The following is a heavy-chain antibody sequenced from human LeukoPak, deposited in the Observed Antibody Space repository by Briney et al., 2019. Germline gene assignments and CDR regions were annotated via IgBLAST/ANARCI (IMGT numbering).Heavy chain of an antibody. CDR3: ARDLSRSYYGYYYMDV. CDR1: GYTFTGYY. D-gene: IGHD3-10*01. CDR2: INPNSGGT. J-gene: IGHJ6*03. Sequence: ASVKVSCKASGYTFTGYYMHWVRQAPGQGLEWMGWINPNSGGTNYAQKFQGRVTMTRDTSISTAYMELSRLTSDDTAVYYCARDLSRSYYGYYYMDVWGKGATVTISS. V-gene: IGHV1-2*02.